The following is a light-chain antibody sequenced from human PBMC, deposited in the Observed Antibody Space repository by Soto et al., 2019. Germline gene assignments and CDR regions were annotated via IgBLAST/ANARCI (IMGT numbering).Light chain of an antibody. Sequence: QSVLTQPPSVSAAPGQKVTISCSGSSSNIGNNYVSWYQQLPGTAPKLLIYDNNKQPSGIPDRFSGSKSGTSATLGITGLQTGDEADYYCGTWDSSLSAHVVFGGGTKLTVL. CDR3: GTWDSSLSAHVV. CDR1: SSNIGNNY. V-gene: IGLV1-51*01. CDR2: DNN. J-gene: IGLJ2*01.